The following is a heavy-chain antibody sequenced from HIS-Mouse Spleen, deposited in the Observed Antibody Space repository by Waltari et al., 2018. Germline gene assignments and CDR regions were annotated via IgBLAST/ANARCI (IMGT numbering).Heavy chain of an antibody. CDR3: ARDYGDNWFDP. CDR2: IYYRWST. V-gene: IGHV4-39*07. J-gene: IGHJ5*02. Sequence: QLQLQESGPGLVKPSETLSLTCTVSGGSISSSSYYWGWIRQPPGKGLEWIGSIYYRWSTYYNPSLKSRVTISVDTSKNQFSLKLSSVTAADTAVYYCARDYGDNWFDPWGQGTLVTVSS. CDR1: GGSISSSSYY. D-gene: IGHD4-17*01.